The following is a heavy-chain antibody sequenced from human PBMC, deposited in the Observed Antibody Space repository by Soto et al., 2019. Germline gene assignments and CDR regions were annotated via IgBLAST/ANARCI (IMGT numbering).Heavy chain of an antibody. Sequence: EVQLVESGGGLVQPGESLTLSCAASGFTFSSYWVHWVRQAPGKGLVWVSRIKSDGSGTYYADSVKGRLTISRDNAKNTLYLQMSSLRVEDTAVYFCARGGGDRCDGNGYLGRHWGQGTLVTVSS. CDR2: IKSDGSGT. CDR1: GFTFSSYW. V-gene: IGHV3-74*01. J-gene: IGHJ4*02. D-gene: IGHD5-18*01. CDR3: ARGGGDRCDGNGYLGRH.